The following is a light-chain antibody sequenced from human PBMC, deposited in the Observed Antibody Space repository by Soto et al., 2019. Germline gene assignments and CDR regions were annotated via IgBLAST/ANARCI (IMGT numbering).Light chain of an antibody. Sequence: VMTQSPLSLSVTPGEPASISCRASQSLLHSNGYNYLDWYLQKPGQSPQVLIYLGSNRASGVPDRFSGSGSGTDFRLRISRVEAEDVGVYYCMQALQTPITFGQGTRLEIK. CDR3: MQALQTPIT. V-gene: IGKV2-28*01. J-gene: IGKJ5*01. CDR1: QSLLHSNGYNY. CDR2: LGS.